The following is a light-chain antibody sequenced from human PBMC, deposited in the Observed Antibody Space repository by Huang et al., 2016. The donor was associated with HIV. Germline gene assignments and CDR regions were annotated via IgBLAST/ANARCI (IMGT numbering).Light chain of an antibody. J-gene: IGKJ4*01. CDR2: DAS. V-gene: IGKV3-11*01. Sequence: IVLTQSPATLSWSLGESVTLSCRASQSISHHLAWYQQRPGQAPRLLIYDASNRVAGVPAKFSGSGSGTDVTLTISSLEPEDFALYYCQQHHSWLTFGGGTKLEVK. CDR3: QQHHSWLT. CDR1: QSISHH.